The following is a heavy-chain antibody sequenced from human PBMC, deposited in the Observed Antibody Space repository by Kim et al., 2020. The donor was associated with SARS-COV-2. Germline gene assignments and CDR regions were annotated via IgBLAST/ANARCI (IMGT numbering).Heavy chain of an antibody. Sequence: GGSLRLSCAASGFTFSSSGMNWVRQAPGKGLEWVAVIKYDESDKNCVDSSKGRFSISRDNAKNSLYLQMNSLRAEDTAVYYCVKGGWFGLSWGQGILVTVSS. CDR2: IKYDESDK. CDR1: GFTFSSSG. CDR3: VKGGWFGLS. D-gene: IGHD3-10*01. J-gene: IGHJ5*02. V-gene: IGHV3-7*01.